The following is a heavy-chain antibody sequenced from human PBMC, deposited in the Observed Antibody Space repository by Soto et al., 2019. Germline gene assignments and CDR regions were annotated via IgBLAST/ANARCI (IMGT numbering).Heavy chain of an antibody. J-gene: IGHJ6*02. CDR2: IKQDGSEK. CDR1: GFTFSSYW. CDR3: ARDPTDYDILTGHSSYGMDV. D-gene: IGHD3-9*01. V-gene: IGHV3-7*01. Sequence: GGSLRLSCAASGFTFSSYWMSWVRQAPGKGLEWVANIKQDGSEKYYVDSVKGRFTISRDNAKNSLYLQMNSLRAEDTAVYYCARDPTDYDILTGHSSYGMDVWGQGTTVTVSS.